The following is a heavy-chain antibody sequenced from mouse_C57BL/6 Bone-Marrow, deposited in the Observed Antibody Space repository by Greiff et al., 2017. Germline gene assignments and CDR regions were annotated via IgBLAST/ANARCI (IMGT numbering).Heavy chain of an antibody. CDR3: AREIYYGSSPYAMDY. D-gene: IGHD1-1*01. Sequence: ESGPGLVKPSQSLSLTCSVTGYSITSGYYWNWIRQFPGNKLEWMGYISYDGSNNYNPSLKNRISITRDTSKNQFFLKLNSVTTEDTATYYCAREIYYGSSPYAMDYWGQGTSVTVSS. CDR2: ISYDGSN. CDR1: GYSITSGYY. V-gene: IGHV3-6*01. J-gene: IGHJ4*01.